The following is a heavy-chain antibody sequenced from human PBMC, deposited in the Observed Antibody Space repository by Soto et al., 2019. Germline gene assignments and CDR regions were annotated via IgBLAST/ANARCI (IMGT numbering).Heavy chain of an antibody. CDR1: GFTFSSYA. D-gene: IGHD5-12*01. CDR2: VRGNGDPP. J-gene: IGHJ4*02. Sequence: GGSLRLSCSASGFTFSSYAMHWVRQAPGKGLEYVSGVRGNGDPPFYADSVKGRFTISRDNSKNTLYLQMSGLSADDTAVYYCVKSRGGNNLDFFDWGQGALVTVSS. V-gene: IGHV3-64D*06. CDR3: VKSRGGNNLDFFD.